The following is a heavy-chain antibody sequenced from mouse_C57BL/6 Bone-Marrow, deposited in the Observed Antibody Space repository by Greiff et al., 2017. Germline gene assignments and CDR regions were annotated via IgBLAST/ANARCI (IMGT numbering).Heavy chain of an antibody. CDR2: IDPSDSYT. CDR1: GYTFTSYW. Sequence: QVQLQQPGAELVRPGTSVKLSCKASGYTFTSYWMHWVKQRPGQGLEWIGVIDPSDSYTNYNQKFKGKATLTVDTSSSTAYMQLSSLTSEDSAVYYCARGADYWGQGTTRTVSS. J-gene: IGHJ2*01. V-gene: IGHV1-59*01. CDR3: ARGADY.